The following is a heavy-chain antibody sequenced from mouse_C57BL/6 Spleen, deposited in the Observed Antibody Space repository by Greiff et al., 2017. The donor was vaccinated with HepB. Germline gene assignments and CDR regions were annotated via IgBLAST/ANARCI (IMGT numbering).Heavy chain of an antibody. CDR1: GFTFSDYG. CDR3: ARRATTVVNGGYAMDY. J-gene: IGHJ4*01. V-gene: IGHV5-17*01. CDR2: ISSGSSTI. D-gene: IGHD1-1*01. Sequence: EVKLVESGGGLVKPGGSLKLSCAASGFTFSDYGMHWVRQAPEKGLEWVAYISSGSSTIYYADTVKGRFTISRDNAKNTLFLQMTSLRSEDTAMYYWARRATTVVNGGYAMDYWGQGTSVTVSS.